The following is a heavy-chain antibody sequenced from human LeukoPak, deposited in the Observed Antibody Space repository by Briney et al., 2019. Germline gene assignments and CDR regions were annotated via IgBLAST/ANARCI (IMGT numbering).Heavy chain of an antibody. CDR1: GFTFSSYA. D-gene: IGHD6-19*01. CDR2: ISGSGGST. J-gene: IGHJ4*02. V-gene: IGHV3-23*01. Sequence: GGSLRLSCAASGFTFSSYAMRWVRQAPGKGLEWVSAISGSGGSTYYADSVKGRFTISRDNSKNTLYLQMNSLRAEDTAVYYCAGVGIAVAGSWDYWGQGTLVTVSS. CDR3: AGVGIAVAGSWDY.